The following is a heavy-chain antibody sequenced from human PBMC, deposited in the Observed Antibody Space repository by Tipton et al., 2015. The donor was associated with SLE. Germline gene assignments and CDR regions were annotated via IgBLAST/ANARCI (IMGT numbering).Heavy chain of an antibody. J-gene: IGHJ3*02. V-gene: IGHV4-34*01. CDR2: INHSGST. CDR1: GGSFSGYY. D-gene: IGHD2-15*01. CDR3: ARGGGFDAFDI. Sequence: TLSLTCAVYGGSFSGYYWSWIRQPPGKGLEWIGEINHSGSTNYNPSLKSRVTISLDTSKNQFSLKLSSVTAADTAVYYCARGGGFDAFDIWGQGTMVTVSS.